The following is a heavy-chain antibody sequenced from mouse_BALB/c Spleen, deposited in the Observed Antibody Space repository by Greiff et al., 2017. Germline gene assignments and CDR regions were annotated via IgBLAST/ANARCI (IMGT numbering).Heavy chain of an antibody. CDR3: ARWLLRYFDV. J-gene: IGHJ1*01. D-gene: IGHD2-3*01. V-gene: IGHV1-4*02. Sequence: QVQLQQSAAELARPGASVKMSCKASGYTFTSYTMPWVKQRPGQGLEWIGYLNPSSGYTEYNQKFKDKTTLTADTSSSTAYMQLSSLTSEDSAVYYCARWLLRYFDVWGAGTTVTVSS. CDR2: LNPSSGYT. CDR1: GYTFTSYT.